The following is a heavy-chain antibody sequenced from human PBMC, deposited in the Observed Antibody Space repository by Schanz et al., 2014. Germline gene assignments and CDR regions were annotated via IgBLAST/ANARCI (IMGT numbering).Heavy chain of an antibody. Sequence: QVHLVQSGAEVKRPGASVKVSCKASGYIFINSGISWVRQAPGQGLEWMGWISVYNHNKEYDQKFQGRVTMTTDTSTSTAYMALTDLRSDDTAVYYCASPSGYSDYGTYFDSWGQGTLXTVSS. CDR2: ISVYNHNK. CDR3: ASPSGYSDYGTYFDS. V-gene: IGHV1-18*01. J-gene: IGHJ4*02. D-gene: IGHD5-12*01. CDR1: GYIFINSG.